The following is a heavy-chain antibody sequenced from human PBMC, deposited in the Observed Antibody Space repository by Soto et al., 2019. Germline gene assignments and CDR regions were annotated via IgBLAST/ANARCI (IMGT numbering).Heavy chain of an antibody. CDR3: ARLPKSIALYYYYGMDV. V-gene: IGHV4-39*01. Sequence: SETLSLTCTVSGGSISSSSYYWGWIRQPPGKGLEWIGSIYYSGSTYYNPSLKSRVTISVDTSKNQFSLKLSSVTAADTAVYYCARLPKSIALYYYYGMDVWGQGTTVTVSS. CDR2: IYYSGST. CDR1: GGSISSSSYY. D-gene: IGHD6-6*01. J-gene: IGHJ6*02.